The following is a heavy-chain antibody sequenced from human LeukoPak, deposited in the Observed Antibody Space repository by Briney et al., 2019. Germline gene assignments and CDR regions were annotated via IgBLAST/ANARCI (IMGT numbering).Heavy chain of an antibody. CDR2: IHYSGST. CDR1: GGSISSGAYY. J-gene: IGHJ5*02. D-gene: IGHD1-1*01. Sequence: SQTLSLTCTVSGGSISSGAYYWSWIRQHPGKGLDWIGYIHYSGSTYYNPSLNSRLTMSVDTSKNQFSLKLSSVTAADTAVYYCAREGTAGTNLNWFDPWGQGTLVTVSS. CDR3: AREGTAGTNLNWFDP. V-gene: IGHV4-31*03.